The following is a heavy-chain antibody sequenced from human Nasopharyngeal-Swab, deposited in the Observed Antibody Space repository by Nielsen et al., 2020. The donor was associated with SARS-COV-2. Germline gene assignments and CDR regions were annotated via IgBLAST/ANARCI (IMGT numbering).Heavy chain of an antibody. CDR3: AKDRGDSFSGRTYFDP. Sequence: GGSLRLSCAASGFIFDDFDMHWVRQLPGKGLEWVAGVNWKGDNFVYADSVKGRFTISRDNAKNSIFLQMNALRSEDTAFYYCAKDRGDSFSGRTYFDPWGQGTLVTVSS. J-gene: IGHJ5*02. CDR2: VNWKGDNF. CDR1: GFIFDDFD. D-gene: IGHD2-21*02. V-gene: IGHV3-9*01.